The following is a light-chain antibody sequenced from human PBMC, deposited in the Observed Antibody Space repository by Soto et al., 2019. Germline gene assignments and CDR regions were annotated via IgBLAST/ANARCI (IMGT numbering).Light chain of an antibody. CDR3: CSYAGSSTYV. CDR1: SSDFGSYNL. J-gene: IGLJ1*01. CDR2: EDS. V-gene: IGLV2-23*01. Sequence: QSVLTQPASVSGSPGQSITISCTGTSSDFGSYNLVSWYQQHPGKAPKLMIYEDSKRPSGVSNRFSGSESGNTASLTISGLQAEDDADYYCCSYAGSSTYVFGTGTKVTVL.